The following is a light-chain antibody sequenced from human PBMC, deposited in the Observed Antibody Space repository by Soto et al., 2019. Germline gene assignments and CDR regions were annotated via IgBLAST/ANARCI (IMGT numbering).Light chain of an antibody. CDR2: AAS. CDR1: QSISSY. Sequence: DIQMTQSPSSLSASVGDRVTISCRASQSISSYLNWYQQKPGKAPKLIIYAASSLQSGVPSRFSGSGSETDFTLTISSLQPEDFATYSCQQSYSTTWTLGQGTKVDIK. V-gene: IGKV1-39*01. J-gene: IGKJ1*01. CDR3: QQSYSTTWT.